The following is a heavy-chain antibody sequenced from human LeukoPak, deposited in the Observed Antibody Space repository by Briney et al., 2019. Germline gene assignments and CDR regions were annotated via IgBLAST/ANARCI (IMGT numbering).Heavy chain of an antibody. J-gene: IGHJ4*02. Sequence: GGALRLSCAASGFTFSSYAMHWVRQAPGRGLEGVAVISYDGSNKYYADSVKGRFTISRDNSKNTLYLQMNSLRAEDTAVYYCARDRRDYWGQGTLVTVSS. CDR3: ARDRRDY. V-gene: IGHV3-30*04. CDR2: ISYDGSNK. CDR1: GFTFSSYA.